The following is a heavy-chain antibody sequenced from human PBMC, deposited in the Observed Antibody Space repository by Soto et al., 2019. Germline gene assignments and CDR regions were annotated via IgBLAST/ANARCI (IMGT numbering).Heavy chain of an antibody. V-gene: IGHV4-39*02. Sequence: QLQLQESGPGLVKPSETLSLTCTVSGGSINSGAYYWGWIRQPPGMGLEWIGSIYYSGTTYYNPSLKSRATISIDTSQNHFSLNLSSVTAADTAVYYCARVNDATLNSWGQGTLVTVSS. D-gene: IGHD1-1*01. CDR2: IYYSGTT. J-gene: IGHJ5*02. CDR3: ARVNDATLNS. CDR1: GGSINSGAYY.